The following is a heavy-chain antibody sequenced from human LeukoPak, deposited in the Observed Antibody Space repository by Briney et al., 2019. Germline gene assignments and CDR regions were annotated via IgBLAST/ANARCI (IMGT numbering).Heavy chain of an antibody. V-gene: IGHV3-21*04. D-gene: IGHD2/OR15-2a*01. Sequence: GGSLRLSCAASGFTFSSYSMNWVRQAPGKGLEWVSSISSSMSYIYYADSVKGRFTISRDNAKNSLYLQMNSLRAEDTAVYYCARGRHVLRNDAFDIWGQGTMVTVSS. CDR2: ISSSMSYI. CDR3: ARGRHVLRNDAFDI. CDR1: GFTFSSYS. J-gene: IGHJ3*02.